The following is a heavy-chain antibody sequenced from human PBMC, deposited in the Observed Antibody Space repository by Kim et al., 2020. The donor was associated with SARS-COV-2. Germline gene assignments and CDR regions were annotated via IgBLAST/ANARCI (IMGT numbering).Heavy chain of an antibody. CDR2: ISGSGGST. V-gene: IGHV3-23*01. Sequence: GGSLRLSCAASGFTFSSYAMSWVRQAPGKGLEWVSVISGSGGSTYYADSVKGRFTISRDNSKNTLYLQMNSLRAEDTAVYYCARDVSRMSVFGVVSWGGMDVWGQGTTVTVSS. J-gene: IGHJ6*02. CDR3: ARDVSRMSVFGVVSWGGMDV. CDR1: GFTFSSYA. D-gene: IGHD3-3*01.